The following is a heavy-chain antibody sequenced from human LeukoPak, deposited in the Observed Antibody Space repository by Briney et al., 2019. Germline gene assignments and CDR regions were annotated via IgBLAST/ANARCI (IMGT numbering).Heavy chain of an antibody. Sequence: SETLSLTCTVSGGSISSYYWSWVRQPPGKGLEWIGYIDYSGSTNYNPSLTSRVTISVDTSKNQFSLKLSSVTAADTAVYYCARGFWSGPRSFYYYYGMDVWGQGTTVTVSS. CDR1: GGSISSYY. CDR3: ARGFWSGPRSFYYYYGMDV. D-gene: IGHD3-3*01. CDR2: IDYSGST. V-gene: IGHV4-59*01. J-gene: IGHJ6*02.